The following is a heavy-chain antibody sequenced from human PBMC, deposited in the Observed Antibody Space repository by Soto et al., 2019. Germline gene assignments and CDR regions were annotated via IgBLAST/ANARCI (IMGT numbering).Heavy chain of an antibody. CDR1: GYVFTNYW. V-gene: IGHV5-51*01. Sequence: RGESLKISCKASGYVFTNYWIGWVRQIPGRGLEWMGIIHPDDSDTKYNPSFQGQVTFSADKSITTAYLHWSSLKASDTAIYYCARSPVVAAIDYYGMDVWGQGTTVTVSS. CDR2: IHPDDSDT. CDR3: ARSPVVAAIDYYGMDV. J-gene: IGHJ6*02. D-gene: IGHD2-15*01.